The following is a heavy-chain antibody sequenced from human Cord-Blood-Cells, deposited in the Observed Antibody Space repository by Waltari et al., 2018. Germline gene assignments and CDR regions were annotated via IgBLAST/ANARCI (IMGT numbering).Heavy chain of an antibody. Sequence: QLQLQESGPGLVKPSETLSLTCTVPGGSISSSSYYWGWIRQPPGKGLEWIGSIYYSGSTYYNPSLKSRVTISVDTSKNQFSLKLSSVTAADTAVYYCARSWGSNYYFDYWGQGTLVTVSS. D-gene: IGHD4-4*01. CDR2: IYYSGST. J-gene: IGHJ4*02. CDR3: ARSWGSNYYFDY. V-gene: IGHV4-39*01. CDR1: GGSISSSSYY.